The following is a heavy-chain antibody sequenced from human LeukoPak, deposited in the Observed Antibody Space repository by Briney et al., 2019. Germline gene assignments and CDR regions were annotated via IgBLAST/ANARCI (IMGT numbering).Heavy chain of an antibody. CDR1: GGTFSNYA. J-gene: IGHJ3*02. CDR2: IIPIFGTA. Sequence: SVKVSCKASGGTFSNYAISWVRQAPGQGLEWMGGIIPIFGTANYAQKSRGRVTITADKSTSTAYMELSSLRSEDTAVYYCASPNDSSGYHAFDIWGQGTMVTVSS. CDR3: ASPNDSSGYHAFDI. V-gene: IGHV1-69*06. D-gene: IGHD3-22*01.